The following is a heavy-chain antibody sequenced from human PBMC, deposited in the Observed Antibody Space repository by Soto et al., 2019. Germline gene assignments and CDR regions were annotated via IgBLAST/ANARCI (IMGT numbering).Heavy chain of an antibody. CDR1: GGSFSGYY. V-gene: IGHV4-34*01. CDR2: INHSGST. CDR3: AGVNRGQNSTSCYWDY. D-gene: IGHD2-2*01. J-gene: IGHJ4*02. Sequence: SETLSLTCAVYGGSFSGYYWSWIRQPPGKGLEWIGEINHSGSTNYNPSLKSRVTISVDTSKNQFSLKLSSVTAADTAVYYCAGVNRGQNSTSCYWDYWGQGTLVTVSS.